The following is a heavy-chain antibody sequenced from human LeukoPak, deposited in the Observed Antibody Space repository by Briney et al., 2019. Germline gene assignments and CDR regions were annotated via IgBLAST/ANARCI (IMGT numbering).Heavy chain of an antibody. J-gene: IGHJ3*02. CDR2: INQDGSDK. Sequence: GGSLRLSCVASEFTFSTYWMTWVRQAPGKGLEWVANINQDGSDKYYVDAVKGRLTISRDNAKKSLYLQMNSLRVEDTAVYYCASDPFTISAYDAFNIWGQGPVVTVSS. V-gene: IGHV3-7*01. CDR3: ASDPFTISAYDAFNI. D-gene: IGHD3-3*02. CDR1: EFTFSTYW.